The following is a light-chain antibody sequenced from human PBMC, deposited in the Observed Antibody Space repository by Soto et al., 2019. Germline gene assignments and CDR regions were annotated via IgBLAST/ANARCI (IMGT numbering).Light chain of an antibody. V-gene: IGKV1-5*03. Sequence: DIQLTQSPSPLSASVGDRVTITCRASQSISSWLAWYQQKPGKAPNHMIYKTSNLESGVPSRFSGSGSGTEFTLTISSLQPDDFSTYYCQYYNDYCWTFGQGTKVEIK. CDR3: QYYNDYCWT. CDR1: QSISSW. CDR2: KTS. J-gene: IGKJ1*01.